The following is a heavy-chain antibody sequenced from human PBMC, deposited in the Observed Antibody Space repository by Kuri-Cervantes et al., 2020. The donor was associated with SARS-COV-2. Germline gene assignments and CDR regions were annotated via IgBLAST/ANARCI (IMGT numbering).Heavy chain of an antibody. CDR3: AGASVRGIIITYHSYGMDV. CDR2: INPNSGGT. J-gene: IGHJ6*02. CDR1: GYTFTGYY. Sequence: ASVKVSCKASGYTFTGYYMHWVRQAPGQGLEWMGWINPNSGGTNYAQKFQGWVTMTRDTSISTDYMELSRLRSDHTAVYYCAGASVRGIIITYHSYGMDVWGQGTTVTVSS. D-gene: IGHD3-10*01. V-gene: IGHV1-2*04.